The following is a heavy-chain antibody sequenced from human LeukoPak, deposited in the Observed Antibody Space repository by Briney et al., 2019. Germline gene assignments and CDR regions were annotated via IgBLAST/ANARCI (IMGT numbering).Heavy chain of an antibody. Sequence: GGSLRLSCAASGFTFSNYAISWVRQAPGNGLEWVSAISGSAGTTYYADSVKGRFTISRDNSKNTLYLQMNSLRAEDTAVYYCAKRDGYNYHFDYWGQGTLVTVSS. CDR3: AKRDGYNYHFDY. J-gene: IGHJ4*02. V-gene: IGHV3-23*01. CDR1: GFTFSNYA. D-gene: IGHD5-12*01. CDR2: ISGSAGTT.